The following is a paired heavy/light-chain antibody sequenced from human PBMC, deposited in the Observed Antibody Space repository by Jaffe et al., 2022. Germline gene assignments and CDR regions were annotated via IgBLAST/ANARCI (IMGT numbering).Light chain of an antibody. Sequence: QSALTQPASVSGSPGQSITISCTGTSSDIGGFNYVSWYQHHPGKAPKLMIYEVTNRPSGVSNRFSGSKSGNTASLTISGLQAEDEADYYCISYTSSNTVVFGGGTKLTVL. CDR2: EVT. CDR1: SSDIGGFNY. J-gene: IGLJ2*01. CDR3: ISYTSSNTVV. V-gene: IGLV2-14*01.
Heavy chain of an antibody. CDR2: VSVSGDTT. J-gene: IGHJ4*02. CDR3: AKEIATYGRGRLDY. D-gene: IGHD6-13*01. V-gene: IGHV3-23*01. Sequence: EVQLLESGGGLVQPGGSLRLSCAASGFTFSSYAMSWVRQAPGKGLEWVSIVSVSGDTTYYADSVKGRFTISRDNSMNTLYLQMNSLRAEDTAIYYCAKEIATYGRGRLDYWGQGTLVTVSS. CDR1: GFTFSSYA.